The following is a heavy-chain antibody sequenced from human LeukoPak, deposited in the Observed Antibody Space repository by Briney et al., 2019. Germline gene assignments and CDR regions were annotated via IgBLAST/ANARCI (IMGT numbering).Heavy chain of an antibody. CDR3: ARDETTVTTGEEVYWFDP. V-gene: IGHV1-2*02. CDR2: INPNSGGT. Sequence: ASVKVSCKASGYTFTGYYMHWVRQAPGQGLERMGWINPNSGGTNYAQKFQGRVTMTGDTSISTAYMELSRLRSDDTAVYYCARDETTVTTGEEVYWFDPWGQGTLVTVSS. CDR1: GYTFTGYY. J-gene: IGHJ5*02. D-gene: IGHD4-17*01.